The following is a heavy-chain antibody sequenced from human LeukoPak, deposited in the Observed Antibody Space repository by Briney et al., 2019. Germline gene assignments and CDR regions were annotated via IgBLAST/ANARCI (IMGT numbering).Heavy chain of an antibody. Sequence: GGSLRLSCAASGFTFSSYAMSWVRQAPGKGLEWVSAISGSGGSTYYADSVKGRFTISRDNSKNTLYLQMNSLRAEDTAVYYCAKDCDYVWGSYRYPYYFDYWGQGTLVTVSS. CDR1: GFTFSSYA. CDR2: ISGSGGST. J-gene: IGHJ4*02. CDR3: AKDCDYVWGSYRYPYYFDY. D-gene: IGHD3-16*02. V-gene: IGHV3-23*01.